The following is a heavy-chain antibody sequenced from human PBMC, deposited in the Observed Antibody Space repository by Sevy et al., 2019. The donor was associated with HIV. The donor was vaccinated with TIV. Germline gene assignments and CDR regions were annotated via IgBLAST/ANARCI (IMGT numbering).Heavy chain of an antibody. CDR3: ASSVTPRGAFDI. D-gene: IGHD4-17*01. Sequence: GGSLRLSCAASGFTFSSYSMNWVRQAPGKGLEWVSSISSSSSYIYYADSVKGRFTISRDNAKNSLYLQMNSLRAEDTAGYYCASSVTPRGAFDIWGQGTMVTVSS. CDR2: ISSSSSYI. V-gene: IGHV3-21*01. J-gene: IGHJ3*02. CDR1: GFTFSSYS.